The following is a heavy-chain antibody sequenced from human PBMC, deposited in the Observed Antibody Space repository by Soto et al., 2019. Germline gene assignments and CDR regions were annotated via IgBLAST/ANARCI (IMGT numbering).Heavy chain of an antibody. D-gene: IGHD3-10*01. J-gene: IGHJ3*02. CDR1: GYSFTSYW. Sequence: GESLKISCKGSGYSFTSYWMGWVRQMPGKGLEWMGIIYPGDSDTRYSPSFQGQVTISADKSISTAYLQWSSLKASDTAMYYCARPVPLMVRGVTDAFDIWGQGTMVTVSS. CDR2: IYPGDSDT. CDR3: ARPVPLMVRGVTDAFDI. V-gene: IGHV5-51*01.